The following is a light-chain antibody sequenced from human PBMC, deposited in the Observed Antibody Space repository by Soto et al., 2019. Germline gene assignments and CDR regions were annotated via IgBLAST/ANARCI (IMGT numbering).Light chain of an antibody. CDR1: QSISGW. V-gene: IGKV1-5*03. Sequence: DIQMTQSPSTLPPFVGARVTVTCLASQSISGWLAWYQQKPGKAPHLLIYKASSLESGVPSRFSGSGSGTEFTLTISSLQPEDFATYYCQQYNTYSPTFGQGTKVDIK. J-gene: IGKJ1*01. CDR3: QQYNTYSPT. CDR2: KAS.